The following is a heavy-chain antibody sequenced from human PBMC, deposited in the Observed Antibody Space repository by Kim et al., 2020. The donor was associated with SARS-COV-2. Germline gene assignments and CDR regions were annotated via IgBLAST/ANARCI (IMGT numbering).Heavy chain of an antibody. CDR3: XXAHXXXGTXXGYXXXY. CDR2: XSWNSXSI. D-gene: IGHD1-1*01. Sequence: GGSLRLSCAASGFTFGDYAMHWVRQAPGKGLXWVSGXSWNSXSIGYADSAKGRXXXSRXXXKNXXYLXXXNLRXEDTALYYCXXAHXXXGTXXGYXXXYWXXXTLVXVSS. V-gene: IGHV3-9*01. CDR1: GFTFGDYA. J-gene: IGHJ4*01.